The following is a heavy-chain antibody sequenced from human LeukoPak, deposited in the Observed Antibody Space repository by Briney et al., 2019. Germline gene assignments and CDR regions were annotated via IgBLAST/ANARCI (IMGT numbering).Heavy chain of an antibody. Sequence: ASVKVSYKASSYTFTSYGISWVRQAPGQGLEWMGWISDYNGNTNYAQKLQGRVTMTTDTSTSTAYMELRSLRSDDTAVYYCASLTYYYYMDVWGKGTTVTVSS. J-gene: IGHJ6*03. V-gene: IGHV1-18*01. CDR3: ASLTYYYYMDV. CDR2: ISDYNGNT. CDR1: SYTFTSYG.